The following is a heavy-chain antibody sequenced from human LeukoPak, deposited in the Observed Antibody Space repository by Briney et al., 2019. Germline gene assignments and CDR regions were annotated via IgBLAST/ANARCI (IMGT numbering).Heavy chain of an antibody. V-gene: IGHV3-21*04. CDR2: ISSSSSYI. J-gene: IGHJ3*02. CDR3: ANGGYVVVPADLDAFDI. Sequence: PGGSLRLSCAASGFTFSSYSMNWVRQAPGKGLEWVSSISSSSSYIYYADSVKGRFTISRGNSKNTLYLQMNSLRAEDTAVYYCANGGYVVVPADLDAFDIWGQGTMVTVSS. D-gene: IGHD2-2*01. CDR1: GFTFSSYS.